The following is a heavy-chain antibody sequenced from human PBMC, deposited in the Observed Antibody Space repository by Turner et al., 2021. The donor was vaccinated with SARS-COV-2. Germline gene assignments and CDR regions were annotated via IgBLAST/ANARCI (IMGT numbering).Heavy chain of an antibody. CDR3: ARLRPTQNFDY. J-gene: IGHJ4*02. CDR1: GGSISSSSYS. D-gene: IGHD1-1*01. CDR2: IYYSGST. Sequence: QLQLQESGPGLVKPSETLSLTCTVSGGSISSSSYSWGWIRQPPGKGLVWIGSIYYSGSTYYNPSLKSRVTLSVDTSKSQFSLKLSSVTVSDTAVYYCARLRPTQNFDYWGQGTLVTVSS. V-gene: IGHV4-39*01.